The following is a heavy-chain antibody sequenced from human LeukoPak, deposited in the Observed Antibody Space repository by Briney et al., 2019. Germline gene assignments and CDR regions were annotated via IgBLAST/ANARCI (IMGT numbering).Heavy chain of an antibody. CDR3: AREDLYYYDSSGSEYFQH. Sequence: ASVRVSCKASGYTFTGYYIHWVRQAPGQGLEWMGWINPTSGGTKYAQKFQGRVTMTRDTSISTAYMELSRLRSDDTAVYYCAREDLYYYDSSGSEYFQHWGQGTLVTVSS. V-gene: IGHV1-2*02. D-gene: IGHD3-22*01. CDR1: GYTFTGYY. CDR2: INPTSGGT. J-gene: IGHJ1*01.